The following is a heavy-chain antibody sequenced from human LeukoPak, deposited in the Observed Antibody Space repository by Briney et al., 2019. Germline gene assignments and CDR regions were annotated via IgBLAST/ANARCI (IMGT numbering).Heavy chain of an antibody. CDR2: IYYSGST. V-gene: IGHV4-59*08. J-gene: IGHJ4*02. CDR1: GGSISSYY. CDR3: ASQRWTAVPPSY. D-gene: IGHD6-19*01. Sequence: PSETLSLTCTVSGGSISSYYWSWIRQPPGKGLEWIGYIYYSGSTNYNPSLKSRVTISVDTSKNQFSLKLTSVTAADTAVYYCASQRWTAVPPSYWGQGTLVTVSS.